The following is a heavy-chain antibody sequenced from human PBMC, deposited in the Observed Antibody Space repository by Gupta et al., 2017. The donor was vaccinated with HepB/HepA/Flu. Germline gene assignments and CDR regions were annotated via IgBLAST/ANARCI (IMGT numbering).Heavy chain of an antibody. CDR3: AKEYCSSTSCYAPQTLGY. CDR1: GFTFSSYG. Sequence: QVQLVESGGGVVQPGRSLRLSCAASGFTFSSYGMHGVRQAPGKGLEWVAVISYDGSNKYYADSVKGRFTISRDNSKNTLYLQMNSLRAEDTAVYYCAKEYCSSTSCYAPQTLGYWGQGTLVTVSS. J-gene: IGHJ4*02. D-gene: IGHD2-2*01. V-gene: IGHV3-30*18. CDR2: ISYDGSNK.